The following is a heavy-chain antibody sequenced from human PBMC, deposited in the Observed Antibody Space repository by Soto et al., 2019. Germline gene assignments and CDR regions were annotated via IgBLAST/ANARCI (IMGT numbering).Heavy chain of an antibody. V-gene: IGHV1-18*01. CDR1: GYTFTSYG. CDR2: ISAYNGNT. J-gene: IGHJ4*02. Sequence: ASVKVSCKASGYTFTSYGISWVRQAPGQGLEWMGWISAYNGNTNYAQKLQGRVTMTTDTSTSTAYMELRSLRSDDTAVYYCNRLAKPYSSSWYVDYWGQGTLVTVSS. D-gene: IGHD6-13*01. CDR3: NRLAKPYSSSWYVDY.